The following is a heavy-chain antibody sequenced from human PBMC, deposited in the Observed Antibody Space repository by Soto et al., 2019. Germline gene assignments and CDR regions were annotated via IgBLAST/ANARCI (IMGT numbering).Heavy chain of an antibody. CDR1: GGSISTSSYY. CDR2: IYYSGST. V-gene: IGHV4-39*01. J-gene: IGHJ5*02. D-gene: IGHD6-13*01. CDR3: ARVSSPGHYNWFDP. Sequence: LSLTCAVSGGSISTSSYYWGWIRQPPGKGLEWIGTIYYSGSTYYNPPLKSRITISVDTSKNQFSLRLSSVTATDTAVYYCARVSSPGHYNWFDPWGQGTLVTVSS.